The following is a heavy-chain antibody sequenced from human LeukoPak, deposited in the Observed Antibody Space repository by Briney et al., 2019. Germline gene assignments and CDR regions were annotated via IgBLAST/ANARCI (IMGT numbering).Heavy chain of an antibody. D-gene: IGHD3-9*01. CDR1: GFTFSSYS. V-gene: IGHV3-48*04. CDR2: ISSSSSTI. CDR3: ARETCYDILTGYSDAFDI. Sequence: GGSLRLSCAASGFTFSSYSMNWVRQAPGKGLEWVSYISSSSSTIYYADSVKGRFTISRDNAKNSLYLQMNSLRAEDTAVYYCARETCYDILTGYSDAFDIWGQGTMVTVSS. J-gene: IGHJ3*02.